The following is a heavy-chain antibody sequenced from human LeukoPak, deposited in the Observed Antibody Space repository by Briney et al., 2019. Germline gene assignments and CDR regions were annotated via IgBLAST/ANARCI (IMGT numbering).Heavy chain of an antibody. D-gene: IGHD3-22*01. V-gene: IGHV3-53*01. CDR2: LYTDDST. J-gene: IGHJ3*02. CDR1: GFTVSSNY. CDR3: AKMIGDYYDSSGAFDI. Sequence: GGSLRLSCAASGFTVSSNYMSWVRQAPGKGLEWVSVLYTDDSTYYADSVKGRFTISRDRSKNTLYLQMNSLRADDTAVYYCAKMIGDYYDSSGAFDIWGQGTMVTVSS.